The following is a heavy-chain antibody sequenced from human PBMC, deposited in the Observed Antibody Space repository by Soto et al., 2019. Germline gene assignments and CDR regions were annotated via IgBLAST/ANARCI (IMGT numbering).Heavy chain of an antibody. CDR2: ISSSSSYI. D-gene: IGHD5-12*01. J-gene: IGHJ4*02. Sequence: ESGGGLVKPGGSLRLSCAASGFTFSSYSMNWVRQAPGKGLEWVSSISSSSSYIYYADSVKGRFTISRDNAKNSLYLQMNSLRAEDTAVYYCARVGGYSGYDYTDYWGQGTLVTVSS. CDR1: GFTFSSYS. CDR3: ARVGGYSGYDYTDY. V-gene: IGHV3-21*01.